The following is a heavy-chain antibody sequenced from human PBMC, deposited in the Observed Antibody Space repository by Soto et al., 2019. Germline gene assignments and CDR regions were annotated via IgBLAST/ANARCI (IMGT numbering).Heavy chain of an antibody. Sequence: EVQLVESGGGLVQPGGSLRLSCAASGFTFSSYWMHWVRQAPGKGLVWVSRINTDGSSTSYADSVKGLFTISRDKDDNTLYLQMNRQRVEDTAIYYCAREPQGRAWARATDYWGQGTLNTVYS. CDR3: AREPQGRAWARATDY. CDR2: INTDGSST. J-gene: IGHJ4*02. V-gene: IGHV3-74*01. D-gene: IGHD1-26*01. CDR1: GFTFSSYW.